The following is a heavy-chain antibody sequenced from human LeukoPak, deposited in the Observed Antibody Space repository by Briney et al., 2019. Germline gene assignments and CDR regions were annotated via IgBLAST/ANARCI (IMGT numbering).Heavy chain of an antibody. CDR1: GGSISSGSYY. J-gene: IGHJ6*03. Sequence: SETLSLTCTVSGGSISSGSYYWSWIRQPAGKGLEWIGRIYTSGSTNYNPSLKSRVTISVDTSKNQFSLKLSSVTAADTAVYYCARGSTVTYYYMDVWGKGTTVTVSS. V-gene: IGHV4-61*02. CDR2: IYTSGST. D-gene: IGHD4-17*01. CDR3: ARGSTVTYYYMDV.